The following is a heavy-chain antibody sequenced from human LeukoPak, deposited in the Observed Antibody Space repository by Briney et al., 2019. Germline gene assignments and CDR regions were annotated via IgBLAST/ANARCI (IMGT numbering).Heavy chain of an antibody. CDR2: IYAGDSDT. Sequence: GESLKISCKGSGYIFPNYWIGWVRQMPGKGLEWMGFIYAGDSDTTYSPSFQGQVTISADKSISTAYLQWSSLKASDTAMYYCARHRRGGGSSHDYYYYYMDVWGKGTTVTVSS. J-gene: IGHJ6*03. CDR1: GYIFPNYW. D-gene: IGHD3-10*01. CDR3: ARHRRGGGSSHDYYYYYMDV. V-gene: IGHV5-51*01.